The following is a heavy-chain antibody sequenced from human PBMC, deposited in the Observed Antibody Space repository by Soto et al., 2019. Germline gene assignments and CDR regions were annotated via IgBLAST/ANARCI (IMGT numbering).Heavy chain of an antibody. D-gene: IGHD6-13*01. Sequence: SVKVSCKASGGTFSSYGITWVRQAPGQGLEWMGGIIPISGTTNYAERFRGRVTITADESTSTAYMELSSLRSEDTAVYYCARGHSSSWYSFDYWGQGILVTVSS. J-gene: IGHJ4*02. CDR2: IIPISGTT. CDR3: ARGHSSSWYSFDY. V-gene: IGHV1-69*13. CDR1: GGTFSSYG.